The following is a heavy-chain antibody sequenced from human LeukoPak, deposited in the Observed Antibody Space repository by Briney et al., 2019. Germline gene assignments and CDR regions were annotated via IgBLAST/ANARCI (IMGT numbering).Heavy chain of an antibody. J-gene: IGHJ4*02. V-gene: IGHV3-48*03. CDR3: AKVVAGQYNDY. D-gene: IGHD2-15*01. Sequence: GGSLRLSCAASGFAFSSYEINWVRQAPGKGLEWISYINSNGDTIYYADSVKGRFTVSRDNAKNSLYLQMSSLRAEDTAVYYCAKVVAGQYNDYWGQGTLVTVSS. CDR1: GFAFSSYE. CDR2: INSNGDTI.